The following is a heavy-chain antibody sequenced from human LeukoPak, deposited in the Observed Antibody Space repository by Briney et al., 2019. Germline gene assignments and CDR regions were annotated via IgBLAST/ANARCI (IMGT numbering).Heavy chain of an antibody. CDR3: ARDSRRELVHGFDI. D-gene: IGHD3-10*01. Sequence: PSETLSLTCSVSGGSISSYYWSWIRQPPGKGLEWIGYIDYSGSTNYNPSLKSRIIISVDTSKSQFSLKLTSVTAADTAVYYCARDSRRELVHGFDIWGQGTMVTVS. J-gene: IGHJ3*02. V-gene: IGHV4-59*01. CDR2: IDYSGST. CDR1: GGSISSYY.